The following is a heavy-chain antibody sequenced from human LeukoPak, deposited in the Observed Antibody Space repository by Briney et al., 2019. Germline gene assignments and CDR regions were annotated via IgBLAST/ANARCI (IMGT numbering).Heavy chain of an antibody. CDR3: ARVKEEGSLPIDY. CDR1: GYSISNGYY. V-gene: IGHV4-38-2*02. CDR2: IYYSGST. J-gene: IGHJ4*02. D-gene: IGHD3-10*01. Sequence: SETLSLTCTVSGYSISNGYYWGWIRQPPGKGLEWIGSIYYSGSTYYSPSLKSRVTISVDTSKNQFSLKLSSVTAADAAVYYCARVKEEGSLPIDYWGQGTLVTVSS.